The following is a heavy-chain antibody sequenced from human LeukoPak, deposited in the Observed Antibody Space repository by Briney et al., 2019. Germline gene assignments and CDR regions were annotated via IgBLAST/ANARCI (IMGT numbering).Heavy chain of an antibody. CDR3: ARDGRSGYPPGGWFDP. Sequence: PSETLSLTCTVSGGSISSYYWSWIRQPPGKGREWIGYIYYSGSTNYNPSLKSRVTISVDTSKNQSSLKLSSVTAADTAVYYCARDGRSGYPPGGWFDPWGQGTLVTVSS. V-gene: IGHV4-59*01. D-gene: IGHD3-22*01. CDR2: IYYSGST. CDR1: GGSISSYY. J-gene: IGHJ5*02.